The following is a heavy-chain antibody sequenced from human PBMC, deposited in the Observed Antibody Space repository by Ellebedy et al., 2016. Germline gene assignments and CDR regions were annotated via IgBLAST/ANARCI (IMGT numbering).Heavy chain of an antibody. J-gene: IGHJ4*02. Sequence: ASVKVSXXASGYSFTGYYMHWVRQAPGQGLEWMGWIDPNTGDTNFAQKFQGRVTMTRDTSISTAYMELTSLTSDDMVVYYCARGARRGTGDLDYWGQGTLVTVSS. CDR2: IDPNTGDT. CDR3: ARGARRGTGDLDY. CDR1: GYSFTGYY. V-gene: IGHV1-2*02. D-gene: IGHD3-10*01.